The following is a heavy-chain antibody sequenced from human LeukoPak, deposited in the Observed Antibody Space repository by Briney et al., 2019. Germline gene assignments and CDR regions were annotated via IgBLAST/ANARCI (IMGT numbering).Heavy chain of an antibody. J-gene: IGHJ4*02. CDR2: ISGSGGTT. CDR3: AKDRAQQLVLDF. D-gene: IGHD6-13*01. Sequence: PGGSLRLSCAASGFTLSSYSMTWVRQAPGKGLEWVSVISGSGGTTYYADSVKGRFTISRDNSKNTLFLQMNSLRAEDTAVYYCAKDRAQQLVLDFWGQGTLVTVSS. V-gene: IGHV3-23*01. CDR1: GFTLSSYS.